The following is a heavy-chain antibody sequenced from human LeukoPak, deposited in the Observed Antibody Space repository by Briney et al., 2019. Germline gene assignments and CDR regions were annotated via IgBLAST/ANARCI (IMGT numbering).Heavy chain of an antibody. CDR3: ARADHGTRSDGFYTLDY. Sequence: GASVKVSCKASGYTFTSYDINWVRQATGQGLEWMGWMNPNGGNTGYAQKFQGRVTMTRNTSISTAYMELSRLRSDDTAAYYCARADHGTRSDGFYTLDYWGQGSLVTVSS. V-gene: IGHV1-8*01. J-gene: IGHJ4*02. D-gene: IGHD2-2*02. CDR1: GYTFTSYD. CDR2: MNPNGGNT.